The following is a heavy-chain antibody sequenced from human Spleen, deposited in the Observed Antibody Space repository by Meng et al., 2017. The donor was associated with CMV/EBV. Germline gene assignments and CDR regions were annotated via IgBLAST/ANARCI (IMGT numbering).Heavy chain of an antibody. CDR1: RDSFTSYW. CDR2: IYPGDSDT. D-gene: IGHD6-13*01. Sequence: KGSRDSFTSYWVGWVRQMPGKCLEWMGIIYPGDSDTRYSPSFQGQVTISADKSISTAYLQWSSLKASDTAMYYCARHLYIGQQFPFDYWGQGTLVTVSS. CDR3: ARHLYIGQQFPFDY. V-gene: IGHV5-51*01. J-gene: IGHJ4*02.